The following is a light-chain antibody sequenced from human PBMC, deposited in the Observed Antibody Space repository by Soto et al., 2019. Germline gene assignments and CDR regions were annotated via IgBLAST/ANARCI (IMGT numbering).Light chain of an antibody. CDR3: MQATQFPPHT. CDR1: QSLVHSDGNTY. CDR2: KIS. Sequence: DIVMTQTPLSSPVTLGQPASISCRSSQSLVHSDGNTYLSWLQQRPGQHPRLLIYKISNRFSVVPDRFSGSGAGTDFTLKISRLEAEDVGVYYCMQATQFPPHTCGQGTKLEIK. V-gene: IGKV2-24*01. J-gene: IGKJ2*01.